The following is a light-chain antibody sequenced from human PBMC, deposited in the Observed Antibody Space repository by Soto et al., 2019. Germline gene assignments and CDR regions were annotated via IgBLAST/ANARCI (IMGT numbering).Light chain of an antibody. CDR2: EVS. CDR3: SSFTTSSSLYV. V-gene: IGLV2-14*01. Sequence: QYVLTQPASVSGSPGQSITISCTGTSSDVGSYNYVSWYQQHPGKAPKLMIYEVSNRPSGVSNRFSGSKSGSTASLTISGLQAEDEADYYCSSFTTSSSLYVFGSGTKLTVL. CDR1: SSDVGSYNY. J-gene: IGLJ1*01.